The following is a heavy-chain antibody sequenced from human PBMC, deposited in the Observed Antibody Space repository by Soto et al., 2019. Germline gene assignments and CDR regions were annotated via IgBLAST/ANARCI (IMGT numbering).Heavy chain of an antibody. J-gene: IGHJ5*02. Sequence: PSETLSLTCTVSGGSISSSTYYWDWIRQPPGKGLEWIGAMYYTGNKNYNPSLESRVTMSVDTSKNQFSLKLSSVTPTDTAVYYFARRSSSSLGSLFDPWGRGILVTVPS. V-gene: IGHV4-39*01. CDR2: MYYTGNK. CDR3: ARRSSSSLGSLFDP. CDR1: GGSISSSTYY. D-gene: IGHD6-6*01.